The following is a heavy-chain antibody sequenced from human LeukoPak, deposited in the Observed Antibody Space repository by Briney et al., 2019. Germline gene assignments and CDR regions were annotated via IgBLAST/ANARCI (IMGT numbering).Heavy chain of an antibody. CDR3: ATSPEVRYYYDSSGSTRIDY. V-gene: IGHV4-34*01. CDR1: GGSFSDYH. J-gene: IGHJ4*02. D-gene: IGHD3-22*01. CDR2: VNHSGTT. Sequence: SETLSLTCAVYGGSFSDYHWSWIRQPPGKGLEWIGEVNHSGTTKYHPSLKSRVTISVGTSKNQFSLKLSSVTAADTAVYYCATSPEVRYYYDSSGSTRIDYWGQGTLVTVSS.